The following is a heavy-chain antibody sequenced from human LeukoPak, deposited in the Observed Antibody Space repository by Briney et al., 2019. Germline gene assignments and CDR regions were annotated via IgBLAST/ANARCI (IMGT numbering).Heavy chain of an antibody. D-gene: IGHD2-2*01. CDR2: IYYSGST. J-gene: IGHJ5*02. Sequence: SETLSLTCTVSGGSISSYYWSWIRQPPGKGPEWIGYIYYSGSTNYNPSLKSRVTISVDTSKKQFSLKLSSVTAADTAVYYCARGCSSTSCYVARFDPWGQGTLVTVSS. CDR3: ARGCSSTSCYVARFDP. CDR1: GGSISSYY. V-gene: IGHV4-59*01.